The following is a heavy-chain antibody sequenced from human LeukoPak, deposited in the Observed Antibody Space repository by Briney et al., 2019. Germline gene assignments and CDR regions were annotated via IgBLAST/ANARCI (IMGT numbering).Heavy chain of an antibody. CDR3: ARRYRTDGCNYYFDY. CDR2: IYYSGST. V-gene: IGHV4-59*08. D-gene: IGHD5-24*01. Sequence: PSETLSLICTVSGGSIRSYYWSWIRQPPGKGLELIGYIYYSGSTNYNPSLKSRVTISVDTSKSQFSLKLSSVTAADTAVYYCARRYRTDGCNYYFDYWGQGTLVTVSS. J-gene: IGHJ4*02. CDR1: GGSIRSYY.